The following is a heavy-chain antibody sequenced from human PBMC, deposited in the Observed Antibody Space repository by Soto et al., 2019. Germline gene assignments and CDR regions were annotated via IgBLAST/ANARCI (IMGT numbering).Heavy chain of an antibody. CDR2: IYYSGST. CDR3: ARLSAITKGRCFDP. V-gene: IGHV4-39*01. J-gene: IGHJ5*02. D-gene: IGHD5-18*01. CDR1: GGSITSSTYY. Sequence: LDLEESGPGLVKPSETLSLTCSVSGGSITSSTYYWGWIRQPPGKGLEWIGNIYYSGSTYFNPSLKSRVTISVDTSKNQFSLRLSSVTAADTAVYYCARLSAITKGRCFDPWGQGTLVTVSS.